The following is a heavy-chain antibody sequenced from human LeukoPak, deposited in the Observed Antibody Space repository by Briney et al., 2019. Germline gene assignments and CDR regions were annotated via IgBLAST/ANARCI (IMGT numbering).Heavy chain of an antibody. CDR1: GFTFSVFY. Sequence: PGGSLRLSCAASGFTFSVFYMDWVRQAPGKGLEWVSRINSDGSTTNYADSVKGRFTISRDNAKNTLYLQMNDLRAQDTPGYYCARDNYDFWVGYYLMDVGNEQTSVILSS. CDR2: INSDGSTT. V-gene: IGHV3-74*01. D-gene: IGHD3-3*01. CDR3: ARDNYDFWVGYYLMDV. J-gene: IGHJ6*03.